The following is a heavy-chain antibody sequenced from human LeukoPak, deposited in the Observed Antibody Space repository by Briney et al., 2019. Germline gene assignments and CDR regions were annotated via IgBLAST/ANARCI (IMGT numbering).Heavy chain of an antibody. CDR3: ARHAPPFYDNEYFPH. Sequence: SETLSLTCTVSGGSISSYYWTWIRQSPGKGLEWIGSIYYSGSTSYNPSLKSRVTISVDTSKKQFSLKLSSVTAADTAVYYCARHAPPFYDNEYFPHWGQGTLVLVSS. V-gene: IGHV4-59*08. CDR2: IYYSGST. D-gene: IGHD3-9*01. J-gene: IGHJ1*01. CDR1: GGSISSYY.